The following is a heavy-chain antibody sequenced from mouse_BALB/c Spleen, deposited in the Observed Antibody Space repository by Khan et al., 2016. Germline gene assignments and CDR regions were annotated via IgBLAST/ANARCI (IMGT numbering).Heavy chain of an antibody. J-gene: IGHJ4*01. CDR1: DYSITSDYA. V-gene: IGHV3-2*02. Sequence: EVQLQESGPGLVKPSQSLSLTCTVTDYSITSDYAWNWIRQFPGNKLEWMGYISYSGFTGYNPSLKSRISITRDTSKNQFFLQLNSVTTEDTATYYCARRYYAMDYWGQGTSVTVSS. CDR3: ARRYYAMDY. CDR2: ISYSGFT.